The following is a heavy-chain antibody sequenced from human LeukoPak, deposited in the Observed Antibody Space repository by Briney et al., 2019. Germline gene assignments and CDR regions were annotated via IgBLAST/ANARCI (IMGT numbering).Heavy chain of an antibody. CDR2: INPNSGGT. CDR1: GYTFTGYY. D-gene: IGHD3-9*01. V-gene: IGHV1-2*02. Sequence: ASVKVSCKASGYTFTGYYMHWVRQAPGQGLEWMGWINPNSGGTNYAQKFQGRVTMTRDTSISTAYMELSRLRSDDTAVYYCAGMTLTGYYNWFDPWGQGTLVTVSS. CDR3: AGMTLTGYYNWFDP. J-gene: IGHJ5*02.